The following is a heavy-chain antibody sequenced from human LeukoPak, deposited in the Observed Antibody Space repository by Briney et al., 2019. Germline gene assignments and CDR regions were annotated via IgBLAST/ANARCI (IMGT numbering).Heavy chain of an antibody. D-gene: IGHD3-22*01. Sequence: SVKVSCKASGGTFSSYAISWVRQAPGQGLEWMGGIIPMFGTANYAQKFQGRVTITTDESTSTAYMELRSLRSDDTAVYYCARGGGMVITTPFDYWGQGTLVTVSS. V-gene: IGHV1-69*05. CDR2: IIPMFGTA. CDR3: ARGGGMVITTPFDY. J-gene: IGHJ4*02. CDR1: GGTFSSYA.